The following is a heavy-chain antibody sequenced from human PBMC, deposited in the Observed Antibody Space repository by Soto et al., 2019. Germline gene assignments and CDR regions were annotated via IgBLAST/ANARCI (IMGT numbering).Heavy chain of an antibody. J-gene: IGHJ4*02. CDR3: AKRALDYGGQFDY. CDR1: GFTLSNYG. Sequence: PGGSLRLSCANSGFTLSNYGMGWVRQAPGKGLEWVSAISGGVGNTNYADSVKGRFTISRDTSKDTLSLQMNSLTADDTAVYYCAKRALDYGGQFDYWGQGTVVSVSS. CDR2: ISGGVGNT. D-gene: IGHD4-17*01. V-gene: IGHV3-23*01.